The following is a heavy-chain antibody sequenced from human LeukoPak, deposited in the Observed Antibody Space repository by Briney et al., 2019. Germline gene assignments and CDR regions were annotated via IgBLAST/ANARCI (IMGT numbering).Heavy chain of an antibody. J-gene: IGHJ4*02. V-gene: IGHV1-69*05. CDR1: GGTFSSYA. CDR2: IIPIFGTA. Sequence: SVKVSCKASGGTFSSYAISWVRQAPGQGLEWMGRIIPIFGTANYAQKCPGRVTITTDESTSTAYMELSSLRSEDTAVYYCAGGPYYDFWSGYLRYWGQGTLVTVSS. D-gene: IGHD3-3*01. CDR3: AGGPYYDFWSGYLRY.